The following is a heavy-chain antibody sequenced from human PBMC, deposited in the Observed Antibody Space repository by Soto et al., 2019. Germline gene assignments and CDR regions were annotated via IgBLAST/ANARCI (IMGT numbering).Heavy chain of an antibody. CDR1: GFTFSSYG. CDR3: AKAMQLRGYYYYGMDV. J-gene: IGHJ6*02. CDR2: ISYDGSNK. V-gene: IGHV3-30*18. D-gene: IGHD6-6*01. Sequence: PGGSLRLSCAASGFTFSSYGMHWVRQAPGKGLEWVAVISYDGSNKYYADSVKGRFTISRDNSKNTLYLQVNSLRAEDTAVYYCAKAMQLRGYYYYGMDVWGQGTTVTVSS.